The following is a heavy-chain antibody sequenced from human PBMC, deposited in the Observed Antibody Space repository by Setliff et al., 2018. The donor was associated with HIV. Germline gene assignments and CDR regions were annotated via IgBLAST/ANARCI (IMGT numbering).Heavy chain of an antibody. CDR3: TIPASSLAPN. Sequence: KPLETLSLTCTVSGASISSHNYYWGWIRQSPGKGLEWIASIRSSGDTYYNPSLQSRVIISVDTSNNQISLKLTSVTAADTAVYYCTIPASSLAPNWGRGTQVTVSS. CDR1: GASISSHNYY. CDR2: IRSSGDT. J-gene: IGHJ4*02. V-gene: IGHV4-39*01.